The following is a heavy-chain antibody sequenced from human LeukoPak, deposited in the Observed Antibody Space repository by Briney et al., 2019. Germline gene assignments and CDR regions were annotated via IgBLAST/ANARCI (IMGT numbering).Heavy chain of an antibody. V-gene: IGHV3-48*03. Sequence: PGGSLRLSCAASGFTFSTYEMNWVRQAPGKGLEWVSYIHNSGSTIYYADSVKGRFTISRDNVKNSLYLQMNSLRAEDTAVYYCARDDYDSSTPYYFDYWGQGILVTVSS. CDR2: IHNSGSTI. CDR3: ARDDYDSSTPYYFDY. J-gene: IGHJ4*02. CDR1: GFTFSTYE. D-gene: IGHD3-22*01.